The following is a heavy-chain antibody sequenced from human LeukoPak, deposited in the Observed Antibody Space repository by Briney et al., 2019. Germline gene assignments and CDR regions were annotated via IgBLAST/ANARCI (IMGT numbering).Heavy chain of an antibody. V-gene: IGHV3-74*01. CDR2: INSDGSST. D-gene: IGHD1-26*01. J-gene: IGHJ4*02. Sequence: TGGSLRLSCAASGFTFSSYWMHWVRQAPGKGLVWVSRINSDGSSTSYADSVKGRFTISRDNAKNTLYLQVNSLRPEDTALYYCAKDLSPTGGSSTFDYWGQGTLVTVSS. CDR1: GFTFSSYW. CDR3: AKDLSPTGGSSTFDY.